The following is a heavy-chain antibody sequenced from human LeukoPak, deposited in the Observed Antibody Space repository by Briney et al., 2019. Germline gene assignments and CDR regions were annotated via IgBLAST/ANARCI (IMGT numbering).Heavy chain of an antibody. J-gene: IGHJ4*02. CDR2: ISGSGGST. V-gene: IGHV3-23*01. Sequence: ETLSLTCTVSGGSISSYYWSWVRQAPGKGLEWVSAISGSGGSTYYADSVKGRFTISRDNSKNTLYLQMNSLRAEDTAVYYCAKESAGGFFDYWGQGTLVTVSS. CDR3: AKESAGGFFDY. D-gene: IGHD3-16*01. CDR1: GGSISSYY.